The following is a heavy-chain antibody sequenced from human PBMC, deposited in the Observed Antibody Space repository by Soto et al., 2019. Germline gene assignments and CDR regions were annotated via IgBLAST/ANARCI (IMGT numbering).Heavy chain of an antibody. V-gene: IGHV3-48*02. D-gene: IGHD4-4*01. Sequence: GGSLRLSCAASGFTFSSYSMNWVRQAPGKGLEWVSYISSSSSTIYYADSVKGRFTISRDNAKNSLYLQMNSLRDEDTAVYYCARGTLVTTTVTRGRPGAFDIWGQGTMVTVSS. CDR1: GFTFSSYS. J-gene: IGHJ3*02. CDR3: ARGTLVTTTVTRGRPGAFDI. CDR2: ISSSSSTI.